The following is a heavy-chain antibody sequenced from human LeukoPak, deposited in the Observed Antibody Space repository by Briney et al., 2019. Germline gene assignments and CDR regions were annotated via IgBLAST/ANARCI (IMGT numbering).Heavy chain of an antibody. Sequence: GASVTVSCTASVGTFSSYAISWVRQAPGQGLEWMGGIIPIFGTANYAQKFQGRVTITRDTSIDTAYMQLSRLRSDDTAVYYCAKDRYGDYEAPFHYYMDAWGRGTTVTVSS. CDR3: AKDRYGDYEAPFHYYMDA. J-gene: IGHJ6*03. D-gene: IGHD5-12*01. CDR2: IIPIFGTA. CDR1: VGTFSSYA. V-gene: IGHV1-69*05.